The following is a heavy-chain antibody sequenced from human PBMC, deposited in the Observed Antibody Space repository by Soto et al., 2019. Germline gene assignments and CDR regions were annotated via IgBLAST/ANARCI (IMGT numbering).Heavy chain of an antibody. CDR2: IYSGGST. Sequence: VGSLRLPCAASGFTVSSNYRSWVRQAPGKGLEWVSVIYSGGSTYYADSVKGRFTISRDNSKNTLYLQMNSLRAEDTAVYYCASELPTTYYYYYMDIWGKGTTVTVSS. CDR3: ASELPTTYYYYYMDI. CDR1: GFTVSSNY. V-gene: IGHV3-66*01. J-gene: IGHJ6*03. D-gene: IGHD5-18*01.